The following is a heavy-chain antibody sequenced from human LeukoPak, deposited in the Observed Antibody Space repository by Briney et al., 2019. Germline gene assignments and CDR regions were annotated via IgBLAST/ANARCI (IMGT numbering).Heavy chain of an antibody. CDR2: IYPRDGST. CDR3: ATVPKTGTTTFNP. V-gene: IGHV1-46*01. Sequence: ASVKVSCKASGGTFSSYAISWVRQAPGQGLEWMGMIYPRDGSTSYAQKFQGRVTVTRDTSTSTVHMELSSLRSEDTAVYYCATVPKTGTTTFNPWGQGTLVTVSS. D-gene: IGHD1-1*01. J-gene: IGHJ5*02. CDR1: GGTFSSYA.